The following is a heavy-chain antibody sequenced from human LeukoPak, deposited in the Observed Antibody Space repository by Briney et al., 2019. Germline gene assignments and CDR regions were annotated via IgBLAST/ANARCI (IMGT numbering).Heavy chain of an antibody. V-gene: IGHV1-18*01. CDR1: GCTFTSYG. Sequence: ASVKVSCKASGCTFTSYGISWVRQAPGQGLEWMGWISAYNGNTNYAQKLQGRVTMTTDTSTSTAYMELRSLRSDDTAVYYCARDPNYYGSGSYYNVGFFVLWGQGTLVTVSS. D-gene: IGHD3-10*01. CDR2: ISAYNGNT. CDR3: ARDPNYYGSGSYYNVGFFVL. J-gene: IGHJ4*02.